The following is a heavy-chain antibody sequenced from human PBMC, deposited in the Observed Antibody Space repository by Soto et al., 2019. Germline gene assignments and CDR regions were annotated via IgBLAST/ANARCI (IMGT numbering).Heavy chain of an antibody. D-gene: IGHD3-3*01. CDR2: IYYSGST. CDR1: GGSISSYY. CDR3: ARDSSGDFFGLGTSYGMDV. J-gene: IGHJ6*02. Sequence: PSETLSLTCTVSGGSISSYYWSWIRQPPGKGLEWIGYIYYSGSTNYNPSLKSRVTISVDTSKNQFSLKLSSVTAADTAVYYCARDSSGDFFGLGTSYGMDVRGQGTTVTVSS. V-gene: IGHV4-59*01.